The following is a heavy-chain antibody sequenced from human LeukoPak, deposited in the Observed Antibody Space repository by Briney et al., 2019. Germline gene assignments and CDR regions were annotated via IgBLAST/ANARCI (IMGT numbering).Heavy chain of an antibody. J-gene: IGHJ5*02. V-gene: IGHV4-59*02. CDR1: GGSVSDYY. CDR2: IYYSGST. Sequence: SETLSLTCTVSGGSVSDYYWSWIRQSPGKGLEWIGYIYYSGSTNYNPSLKSRVTISVDTSKNHFSLKLSSVTAADTAVYYCARGGSNWSPGWFDPWGQGTLVTVSS. CDR3: ARGGSNWSPGWFDP. D-gene: IGHD6-13*01.